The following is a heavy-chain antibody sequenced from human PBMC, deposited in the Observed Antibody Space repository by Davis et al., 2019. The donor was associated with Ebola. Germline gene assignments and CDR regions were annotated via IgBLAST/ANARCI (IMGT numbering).Heavy chain of an antibody. CDR1: GGSFSGYY. CDR3: AKGIAAAGPGLDY. D-gene: IGHD6-13*01. V-gene: IGHV4-34*01. CDR2: INHSGST. Sequence: PSETLSLTCAVYGGSFSGYYWSWIRQPPGKGLEWIGEINHSGSTNYNPSLKSRVTISVDTSKNQFSLELSSVTAADTAVYYCAKGIAAAGPGLDYWGQGTLVTVSS. J-gene: IGHJ4*02.